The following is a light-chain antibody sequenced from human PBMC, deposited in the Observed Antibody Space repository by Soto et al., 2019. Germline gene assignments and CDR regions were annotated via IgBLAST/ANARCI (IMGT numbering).Light chain of an antibody. Sequence: QAVVTQESSLTVSPGGTVTLTCASSAGAVTSGHFPYWFQQKPGQAPRTLIYDTTKKHAWTPARFSGSLLGGKAALTLSGAQPEDEAEYYCLLSYSGASVFXTGTKVTVL. J-gene: IGLJ1*01. CDR3: LLSYSGASV. V-gene: IGLV7-46*01. CDR1: AGAVTSGHF. CDR2: DTT.